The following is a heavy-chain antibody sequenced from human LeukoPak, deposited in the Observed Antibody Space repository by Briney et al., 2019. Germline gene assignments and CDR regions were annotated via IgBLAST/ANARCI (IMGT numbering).Heavy chain of an antibody. CDR3: ARDVPRQDGYNPEGY. Sequence: PGGSLRLSCAASGFTFSSYSMNWVRQAPGKGLEWVSYISSSSSTIYYADSVKGRFTISRDNAKNSLYLQMNSLRAEDTAVYYCARDVPRQDGYNPEGYWGQGTLVTVSS. CDR1: GFTFSSYS. CDR2: ISSSSSTI. D-gene: IGHD5-24*01. J-gene: IGHJ4*02. V-gene: IGHV3-48*04.